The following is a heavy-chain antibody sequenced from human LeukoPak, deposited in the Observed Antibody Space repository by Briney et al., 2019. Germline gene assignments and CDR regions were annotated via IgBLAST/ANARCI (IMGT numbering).Heavy chain of an antibody. D-gene: IGHD4-23*01. J-gene: IGHJ4*02. CDR3: AKDLLRWSFDS. CDR2: IGSDSNT. Sequence: GGSLRLSCAASGFTFSRNAMGWVRQAPGKGLEWVSGIGSDSNTHYADSVKGRFTISRDNSQSTLYLQMSSLRAEDTAVYYCAKDLLRWSFDSWGQGILVTVSS. V-gene: IGHV3-23*01. CDR1: GFTFSRNA.